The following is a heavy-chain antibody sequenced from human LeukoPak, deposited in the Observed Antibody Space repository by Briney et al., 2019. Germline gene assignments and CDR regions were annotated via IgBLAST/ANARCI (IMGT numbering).Heavy chain of an antibody. Sequence: PGGSLRLSCAASGFSFSSYGMHWVRQAPGKGLEWVAFIRYDGSDKYYADSVKGRFTISRDNSKKTLYMQMNSLRAEDTAVYYCARVLGGSGSYSYFDYWGQGTLVTVSS. V-gene: IGHV3-30*02. CDR3: ARVLGGSGSYSYFDY. D-gene: IGHD3-10*01. CDR2: IRYDGSDK. CDR1: GFSFSSYG. J-gene: IGHJ4*02.